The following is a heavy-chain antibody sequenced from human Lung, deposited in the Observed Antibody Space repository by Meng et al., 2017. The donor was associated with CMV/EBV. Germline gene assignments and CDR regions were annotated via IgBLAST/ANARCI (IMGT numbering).Heavy chain of an antibody. V-gene: IGHV1-3*01. CDR3: ARTGCSSSSCYDY. D-gene: IGHD2-2*01. CDR2: INAGNGNT. J-gene: IGHJ4*02. CDR1: GYSFTTYA. Sequence: QGPLVQSGGEVKKPGASVKVSCKASGYSFTTYAMHWVRQAPGQRLEWMGWINAGNGNTKYSEKFQSRVTITRDTAASTAYMELSSLRSEDTAVYYCARTGCSSSSCYDYWGQGTLVTVSS.